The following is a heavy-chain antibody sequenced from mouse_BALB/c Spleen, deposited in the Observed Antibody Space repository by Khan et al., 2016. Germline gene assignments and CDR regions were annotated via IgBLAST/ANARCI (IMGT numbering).Heavy chain of an antibody. D-gene: IGHD1-1*01. V-gene: IGHV1-54*01. CDR3: ARADYDGSSGAY. CDR1: GYAFTNYL. J-gene: IGHJ3*01. Sequence: QVQLKQSGAELVRPGTSVKVSCKASGYAFTNYLIEWVKQRPGQGLEWIGVINPGSGGTNYNEKFKGKATLTADKSSSTAYMQLSSLTSDDSAVYFCARADYDGSSGAYWGQGTLVTVSA. CDR2: INPGSGGT.